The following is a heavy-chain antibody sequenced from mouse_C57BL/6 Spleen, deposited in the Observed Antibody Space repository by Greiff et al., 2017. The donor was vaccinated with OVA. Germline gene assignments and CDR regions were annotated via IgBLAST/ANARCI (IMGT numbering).Heavy chain of an antibody. Sequence: EVQLVESGPGLAKPSQTLYLTCSVTGYSIPSDYWNWIRKFPGHKLEYMGYISYSGSTYYNPSLKSRLSITRDTSKNQYYLQLNSVTTEDASTYYCARYSYYGSSYNWCFDVWGTGTTVTVSS. CDR3: ARYSYYGSSYNWCFDV. V-gene: IGHV3-8*01. CDR1: GYSIPSDY. CDR2: ISYSGST. D-gene: IGHD1-1*01. J-gene: IGHJ1*03.